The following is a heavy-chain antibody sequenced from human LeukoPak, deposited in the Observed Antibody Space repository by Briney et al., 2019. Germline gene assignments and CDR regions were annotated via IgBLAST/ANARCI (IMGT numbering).Heavy chain of an antibody. CDR2: ISGSGTGT. D-gene: IGHD3-10*01. J-gene: IGHJ4*02. Sequence: PGGSLRLSCAASGFTFSSYAMSWVRQAPGKGLEWVSGISGSGTGTYYVDSVRGRSTISRDNSKNTLYLQMNSLRAEDTAVYYCAKVFTGDYYGSGSYYDYWGQGTLVTVSS. CDR3: AKVFTGDYYGSGSYYDY. CDR1: GFTFSSYA. V-gene: IGHV3-23*01.